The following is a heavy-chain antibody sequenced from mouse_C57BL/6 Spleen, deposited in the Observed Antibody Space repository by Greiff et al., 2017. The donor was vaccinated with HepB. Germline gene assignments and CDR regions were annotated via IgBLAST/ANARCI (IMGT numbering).Heavy chain of an antibody. Sequence: VKLMESGAELVKPGASVKLSCKASGYTFTEYTIHWVKQRSGQGLEWIGWFYPGSGSIKYNEKFKDKATLTADKTSSTVYMELSRLTSEDSAVYFCARHDGTYYGSSDWYFDVWGTGTTVTVAS. CDR3: ARHDGTYYGSSDWYFDV. V-gene: IGHV1-62-2*01. CDR2: FYPGSGSI. CDR1: GYTFTEYT. D-gene: IGHD1-1*01. J-gene: IGHJ1*03.